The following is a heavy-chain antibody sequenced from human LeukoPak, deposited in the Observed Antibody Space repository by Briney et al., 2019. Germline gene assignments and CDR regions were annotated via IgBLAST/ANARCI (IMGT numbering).Heavy chain of an antibody. V-gene: IGHV3-7*05. D-gene: IGHD2-2*01. CDR2: IKQDGSET. Sequence: GGSLTLSCAASGFTLSSYWMSWVRQAPGKGLEWVANIKQDGSETYYVGSVKGRFTISRDNAKNSLYLQMNSLRAEDTAVYYCARDGKAVPAAMRYWGQGTLVTVSS. J-gene: IGHJ4*02. CDR1: GFTLSSYW. CDR3: ARDGKAVPAAMRY.